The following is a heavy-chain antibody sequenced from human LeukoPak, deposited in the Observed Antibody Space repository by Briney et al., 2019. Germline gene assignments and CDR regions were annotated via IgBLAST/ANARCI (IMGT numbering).Heavy chain of an antibody. D-gene: IGHD2-15*01. V-gene: IGHV1-8*01. Sequence: ASVKVSCKASGYSFSNYDINWVRQAPGQGLEWLGWMRPKKSDTGYARKFQDRVTLTWNISTDTAYMVLNSLTPEDTAVYFCAGGPHEDTRSGYWGQGTLVTVSS. J-gene: IGHJ4*02. CDR2: MRPKKSDT. CDR1: GYSFSNYD. CDR3: AGGPHEDTRSGY.